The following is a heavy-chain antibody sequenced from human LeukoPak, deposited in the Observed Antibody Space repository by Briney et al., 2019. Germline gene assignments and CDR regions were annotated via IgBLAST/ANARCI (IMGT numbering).Heavy chain of an antibody. Sequence: RGSLRLSCAASGFTFSSYWMSWVRQAPGKGLEWVANIKQDGSEKYYVDSVKVRFTISRDNAKNSLYLQMNSLRAEDTAVYYCARDWEFYGGPGHYYCWGQGTLVTVSS. CDR1: GFTFSSYW. CDR2: IKQDGSEK. J-gene: IGHJ4*01. D-gene: IGHD4-23*01. V-gene: IGHV3-7*05. CDR3: ARDWEFYGGPGHYYC.